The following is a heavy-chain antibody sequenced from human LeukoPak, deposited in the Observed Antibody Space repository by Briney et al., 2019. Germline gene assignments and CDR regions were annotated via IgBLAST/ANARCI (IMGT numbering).Heavy chain of an antibody. CDR2: IDRRGIT. CDR3: ARLRIGLRRYYFVDV. V-gene: IGHV4-34*01. D-gene: IGHD3-9*01. CDR1: GESLSSYS. J-gene: IGHJ6*04. Sequence: ASETLSLTCAVHGESLSSYSWSWIRQPPGRGLEWIGEIDRRGITNSNPSLKSRLSMSVDTSNNQFSVTLSSVTAADTALYYCARLRIGLRRYYFVDVWGKGTTVFVSS.